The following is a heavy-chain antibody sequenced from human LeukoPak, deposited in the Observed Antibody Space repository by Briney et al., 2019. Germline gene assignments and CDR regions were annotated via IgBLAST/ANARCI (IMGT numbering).Heavy chain of an antibody. Sequence: SETLSLTCTVSGGSIRSSSSYWGWIRQPPGKGLEWIGSIYYSGSTYYNASLKSRGTISVDTSKSQFSLKLNSVTAADTAVYFCARQVVAVAGTGYFDYWGQGTLVTVSS. V-gene: IGHV4-39*01. J-gene: IGHJ4*02. CDR3: ARQVVAVAGTGYFDY. D-gene: IGHD6-19*01. CDR1: GGSIRSSSSY. CDR2: IYYSGST.